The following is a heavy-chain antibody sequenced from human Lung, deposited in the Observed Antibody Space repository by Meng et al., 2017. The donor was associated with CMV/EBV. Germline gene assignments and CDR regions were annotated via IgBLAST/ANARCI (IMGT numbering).Heavy chain of an antibody. V-gene: IGHV1-18*01. J-gene: IGHJ4*02. Sequence: ASXXVSXKASGYTFTSYGISWVRQAPGQGLEWMGWISAYNGNTNYAQKLQGRVTMTTDTSTSTAYMELRSLRSDDTAVYYCASSSDIVVVPAAPFEYWGQGKXVTVSS. CDR2: ISAYNGNT. CDR3: ASSSDIVVVPAAPFEY. CDR1: GYTFTSYG. D-gene: IGHD2-2*01.